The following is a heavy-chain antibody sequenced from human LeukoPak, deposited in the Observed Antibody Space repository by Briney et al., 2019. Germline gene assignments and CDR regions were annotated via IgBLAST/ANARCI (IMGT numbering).Heavy chain of an antibody. D-gene: IGHD2-15*01. CDR3: ARDYCSGGSCYWDY. CDR2: IYYSGST. Sequence: PSETLSLTCTVSGGSISSYYWSWLRQPPGKGLEWIGYIYYSGSTNYNPSLKSRVTISVDTSKNQFSLKLSSVTAADTAVCYCARDYCSGGSCYWDYWGQGTLVTVSS. V-gene: IGHV4-59*01. CDR1: GGSISSYY. J-gene: IGHJ4*02.